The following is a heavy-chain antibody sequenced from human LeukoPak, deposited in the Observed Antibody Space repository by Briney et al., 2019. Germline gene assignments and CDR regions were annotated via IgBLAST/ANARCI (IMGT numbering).Heavy chain of an antibody. CDR1: GDSISSYY. D-gene: IGHD6-13*01. J-gene: IGHJ4*02. CDR3: ARLNSGSPSRLDY. Sequence: SETLSLTCTVSGDSISSYYWSWIRQPPGKGLEWVGYMYHSGSTSYNPSLKSRVTISEDTSKNQFSLKLSSVTAADTAFYYCARLNSGSPSRLDYWGQGTLVTVSS. V-gene: IGHV4-59*08. CDR2: MYHSGST.